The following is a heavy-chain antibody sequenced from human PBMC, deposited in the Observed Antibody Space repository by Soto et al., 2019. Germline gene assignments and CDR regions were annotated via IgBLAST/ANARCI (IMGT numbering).Heavy chain of an antibody. CDR2: MYDSGST. Sequence: SETLSLTCTVSGGSISSYHWSWIRQPPGKGLEWIGCMYDSGSTNYNPSLKSRVTISVDTSKNQFSLKLSSVTAADTAVYYCARDLVSCSGGNCYFNWFDPWGQGTLVTVSS. CDR3: ARDLVSCSGGNCYFNWFDP. V-gene: IGHV4-59*01. D-gene: IGHD2-15*01. J-gene: IGHJ5*02. CDR1: GGSISSYH.